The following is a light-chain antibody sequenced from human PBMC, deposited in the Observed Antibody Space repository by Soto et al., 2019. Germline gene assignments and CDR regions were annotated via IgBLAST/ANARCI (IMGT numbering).Light chain of an antibody. Sequence: EILMTQSPATLSVSPGGTAALSCSASQSIGSNLAWYQQKPGQPPRLLIYGASTRDTGISVRVSGSGSGTEFTLTISSLQAADFAVYYCYQYNNWPHTFGQGTKVEI. CDR3: YQYNNWPHT. J-gene: IGKJ1*01. CDR1: QSIGSN. CDR2: GAS. V-gene: IGKV3-15*01.